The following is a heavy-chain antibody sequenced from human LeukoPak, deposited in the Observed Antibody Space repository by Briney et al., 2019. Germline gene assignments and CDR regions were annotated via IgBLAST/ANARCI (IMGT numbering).Heavy chain of an antibody. J-gene: IGHJ4*02. CDR3: AREDTAMVTYY. Sequence: SETLSLTCAVYAGSFSGYYWSWIRQPPGKGREWIGEINHSGSTNYNPSLKSRVTISVDTSKNQFSLKLSSVTAADTAVYYCAREDTAMVTYYWGQGTLVTVSS. V-gene: IGHV4-34*01. CDR2: INHSGST. D-gene: IGHD5-18*01. CDR1: AGSFSGYY.